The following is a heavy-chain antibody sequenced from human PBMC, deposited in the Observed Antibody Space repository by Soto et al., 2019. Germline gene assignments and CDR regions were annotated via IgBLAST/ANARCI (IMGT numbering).Heavy chain of an antibody. J-gene: IGHJ6*01. CDR2: IYYSGST. Sequence: SQTLSLTCTVSGGSISSGGYYWSWIRQHPGKGLEWIGYIYYSGSTYYNPSLKSRVTISVDTPKNQFSLKLSSVTAADTAVYYCARDVLGSGSYVTHGMDVWGQGTTVTVS. V-gene: IGHV4-31*03. CDR1: GGSISSGGYY. D-gene: IGHD3-10*01. CDR3: ARDVLGSGSYVTHGMDV.